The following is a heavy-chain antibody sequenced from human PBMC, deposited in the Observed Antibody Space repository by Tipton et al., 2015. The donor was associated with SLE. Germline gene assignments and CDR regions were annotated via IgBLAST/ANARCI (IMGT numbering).Heavy chain of an antibody. V-gene: IGHV4-59*01. D-gene: IGHD5-24*01. Sequence: TLSLTCSVSGGSISHFYWSWIRQPPGKGLEWIAYIYYSGTTNYNPSLKSRVSISVDTSKNHFSLNLYSVTAADTAVYYCARDAGLVGTGATPLGYWGQGTLVSVSS. CDR2: IYYSGTT. J-gene: IGHJ4*02. CDR3: ARDAGLVGTGATPLGY. CDR1: GGSISHFY.